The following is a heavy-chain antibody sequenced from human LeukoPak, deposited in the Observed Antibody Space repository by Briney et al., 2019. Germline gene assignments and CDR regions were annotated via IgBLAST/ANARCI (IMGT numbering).Heavy chain of an antibody. CDR3: ARVLGAAAGLRAFDI. D-gene: IGHD6-13*01. CDR2: INSDGNTT. CDR1: GFTFTTSW. V-gene: IGHV3-74*01. Sequence: GGSLRLSCAASGFTFTTSWMHWVRQAPGKGLVWVSRINSDGNTTTYADSVKGRFTISRDNAKNTLYLQMNSLRGEDTAVYYCARVLGAAAGLRAFDIWGQGTLVFVSS. J-gene: IGHJ3*02.